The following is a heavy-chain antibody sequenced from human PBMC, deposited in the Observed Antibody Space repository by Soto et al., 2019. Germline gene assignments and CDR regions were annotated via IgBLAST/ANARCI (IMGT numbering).Heavy chain of an antibody. CDR2: ISGSGGST. J-gene: IGHJ4*02. CDR3: ARRVY. Sequence: EVQLLESGGGLVQPGGSLRLSCAASGFTFISYDMSWVRQAPGKGLEWVSGISGSGGSTYYADSVKGRFTISRDNSKNTLYLQMNSLRAEDTAVYYYARRVYWGQGTLVTVSS. CDR1: GFTFISYD. V-gene: IGHV3-23*01.